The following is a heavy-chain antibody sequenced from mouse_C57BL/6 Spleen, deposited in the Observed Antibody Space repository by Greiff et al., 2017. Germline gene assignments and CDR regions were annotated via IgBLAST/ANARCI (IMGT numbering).Heavy chain of an antibody. CDR2: IRSKSNNYAT. CDR1: GFSFNTYA. Sequence: EVKVEESGGGLVQPKGSLKLSCAASGFSFNTYAMNWVRQAPGKGLEWVARIRSKSNNYATYYADSVKDRFTISRDDSESMLYLQMNNLKTEDTAMYYCAEGGFAYWGQGTLVTVSA. V-gene: IGHV10-1*01. J-gene: IGHJ3*01. CDR3: AEGGFAY.